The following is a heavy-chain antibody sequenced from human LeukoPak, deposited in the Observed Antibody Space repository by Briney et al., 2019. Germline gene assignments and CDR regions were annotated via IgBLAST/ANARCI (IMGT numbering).Heavy chain of an antibody. V-gene: IGHV3-21*01. Sequence: GGSLRLSCEASGFSYSSYSMTWVRQAPGMGLEWVASISSSSTYIYYADSVKGRFTISRDDAKTSLSLQMNSLRADDTAVYYCARDVSAGYDSASRMHLDSWGQGALVSVSS. J-gene: IGHJ4*02. CDR3: ARDVSAGYDSASRMHLDS. CDR2: ISSSSTYI. D-gene: IGHD2-15*01. CDR1: GFSYSSYS.